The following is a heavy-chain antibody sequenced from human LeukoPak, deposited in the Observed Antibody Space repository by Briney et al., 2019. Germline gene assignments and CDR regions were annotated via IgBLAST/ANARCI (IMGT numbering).Heavy chain of an antibody. D-gene: IGHD1-26*01. Sequence: GESLKISCKGSGYNFTSYWIGWVRQMPGKGLEWMGIIYPGDSDTRYSPSFEGQVTISADKSISTAYLQWSSLKASDTAMYYCARGRYSGTYLSYFDYWAQGTLVTVSS. CDR1: GYNFTSYW. CDR3: ARGRYSGTYLSYFDY. CDR2: IYPGDSDT. J-gene: IGHJ4*02. V-gene: IGHV5-51*01.